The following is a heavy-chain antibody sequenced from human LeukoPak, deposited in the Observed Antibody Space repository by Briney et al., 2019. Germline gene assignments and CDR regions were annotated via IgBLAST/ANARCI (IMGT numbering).Heavy chain of an antibody. D-gene: IGHD3-22*01. V-gene: IGHV1-24*01. J-gene: IGHJ4*02. CDR3: ATSYSGYFPFDY. Sequence: ASVKVSCKVSGYTLTESSMRWVRQAPGKGLQWMGGFDVEDGETLNAQQFQGRVTMTVDTSTDTAYMELSSLKPEDTAVYYCATSYSGYFPFDYWGQGTLVTVSS. CDR1: GYTLTESS. CDR2: FDVEDGET.